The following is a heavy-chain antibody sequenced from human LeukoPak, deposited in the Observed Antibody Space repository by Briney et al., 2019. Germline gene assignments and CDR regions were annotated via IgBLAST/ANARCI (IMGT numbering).Heavy chain of an antibody. Sequence: GGSLRLSCAASGFTFSSYWMHWVRQAPGKGLVWVSRINSDGSSTSYADSVKGRFTISRDNSKNTLYLQMNSLRAEDTAVYYCASLHGYYDFWSGYYFWGQGTLVTVSS. V-gene: IGHV3-74*01. CDR3: ASLHGYYDFWSGYYF. D-gene: IGHD3-3*01. CDR2: INSDGSST. CDR1: GFTFSSYW. J-gene: IGHJ4*02.